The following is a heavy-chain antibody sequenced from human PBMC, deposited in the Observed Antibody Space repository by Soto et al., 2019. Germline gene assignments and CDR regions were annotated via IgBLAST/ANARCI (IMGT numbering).Heavy chain of an antibody. J-gene: IGHJ6*02. D-gene: IGHD2-15*01. V-gene: IGHV1-69*01. CDR1: GGTFSSYA. Sequence: QVQLGQSGAEVKKPGSWVKVCCKASGGTFSSYAISWVRQAPGQGLEWMGGTIPIFGTANYAQKFQGRVTITADESTITAYMERRSLGSEDTAVYYCARAPPPDCIGGSCYSFHYGMDVWGQGTTVAVSS. CDR3: ARAPPPDCIGGSCYSFHYGMDV. CDR2: TIPIFGTA.